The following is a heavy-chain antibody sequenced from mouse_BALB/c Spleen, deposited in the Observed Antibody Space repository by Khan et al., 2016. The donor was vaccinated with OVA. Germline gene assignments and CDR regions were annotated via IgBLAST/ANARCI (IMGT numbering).Heavy chain of an antibody. D-gene: IGHD2-14*01. V-gene: IGHV14-3*02. CDR1: GFNIKDTY. Sequence: EVQLQESGAELVKPGASVKLSCTASGFNIKDTYMHWVQQRPEQGLECIGRIDPANGNTKYDPKFQGKATITADTSSNTAYLQLSSPTSEDTAVYYCASDYRYDRTVDYWGQGTTLTVSS. CDR2: IDPANGNT. J-gene: IGHJ2*01. CDR3: ASDYRYDRTVDY.